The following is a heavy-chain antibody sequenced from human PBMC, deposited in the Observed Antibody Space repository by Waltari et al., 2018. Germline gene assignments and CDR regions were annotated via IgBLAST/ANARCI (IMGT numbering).Heavy chain of an antibody. CDR3: ARVGTLAFDF. J-gene: IGHJ3*01. V-gene: IGHV4-31*03. Sequence: QVRLQESGPGMVKSSQTLSLTCTVSGGPISTGSYYWTWIRHLPGKGLEWIGYVYFTGSTLYNPALASRLSITVDTSKNQFSLNLESVRPADTAVYYCARVGTLAFDFWGQGTEVAVSS. CDR1: GGPISTGSYY. D-gene: IGHD3-10*01. CDR2: VYFTGST.